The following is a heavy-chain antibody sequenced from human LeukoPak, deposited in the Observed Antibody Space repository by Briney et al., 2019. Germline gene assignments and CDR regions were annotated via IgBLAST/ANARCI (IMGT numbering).Heavy chain of an antibody. Sequence: SETLSLTCSVSGDSISTSSYYWGWIRQPPGKGLEWIGTIYYSGSTYYNPSLKSRVTILLHTSKNHFSLNLSSVTAADTAMYYCARAVGTSRNFFDYWGQGTLVTVSS. V-gene: IGHV4-39*07. CDR3: ARAVGTSRNFFDY. D-gene: IGHD4-23*01. CDR1: GDSISTSSYY. J-gene: IGHJ4*02. CDR2: IYYSGST.